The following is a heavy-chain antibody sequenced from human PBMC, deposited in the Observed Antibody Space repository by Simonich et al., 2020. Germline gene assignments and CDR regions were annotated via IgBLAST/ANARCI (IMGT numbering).Heavy chain of an antibody. D-gene: IGHD1-26*01. J-gene: IGHJ3*02. CDR3: ARGIVGASGAFDI. CDR2: ISSSSSYI. V-gene: IGHV3-21*01. CDR1: GFTFSSDS. Sequence: EVQLVESGGGLVKPGGSLRLSCAASGFTFSSDSMNWVRQAPGKGLEGDSSISSSSSYIYYADAVKGRFTISRDNAKNSLYLQMNSLRAEDTAVYYCARGIVGASGAFDIWGQGTMVTVSS.